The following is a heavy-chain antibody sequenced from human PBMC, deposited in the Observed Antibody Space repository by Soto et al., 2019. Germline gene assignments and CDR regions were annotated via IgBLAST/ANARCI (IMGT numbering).Heavy chain of an antibody. Sequence: QVQLVESGEGVVQPGTSLRVSCVGSGFTFRSYVMHWVRQAPGKGLEWVALTSYDGSDKYYDDSVRGRFTISRDNSRNTVDLQMDSLRLEDTALYYCARWGTTGGLDVWGQGTLVSVSS. CDR1: GFTFRSYV. CDR3: ARWGTTGGLDV. V-gene: IGHV3-30*19. CDR2: TSYDGSDK. D-gene: IGHD3-16*01. J-gene: IGHJ1*01.